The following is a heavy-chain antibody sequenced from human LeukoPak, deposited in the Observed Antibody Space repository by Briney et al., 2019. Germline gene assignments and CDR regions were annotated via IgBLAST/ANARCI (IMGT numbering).Heavy chain of an antibody. V-gene: IGHV1-18*01. CDR2: ISAYNGNT. Sequence: ASVKVSCKASGYTFTSYGISWVRQAPGQGLEWMGWISAYNGNTNYAQKLQGRVTMTTGTSTSTAYMELRSLRSDDTAVYYCARAPLPVWGSYRHYYYYMDVWGKGTTVTVSS. J-gene: IGHJ6*03. D-gene: IGHD3-16*02. CDR3: ARAPLPVWGSYRHYYYYMDV. CDR1: GYTFTSYG.